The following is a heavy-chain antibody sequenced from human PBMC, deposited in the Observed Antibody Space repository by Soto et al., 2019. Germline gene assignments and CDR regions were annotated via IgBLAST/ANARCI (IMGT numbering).Heavy chain of an antibody. CDR2: ISAYNGNT. V-gene: IGHV1-18*01. J-gene: IGHJ1*01. CDR3: ARGGDGYNYGAVY. Sequence: ASVKVSCKASGYTFTSYGISWVRQAPGQGLEWMGGISAYNGNTNYAQKFQGRVTVTADESTNTVYMELRSLRSDDTAVYFCARGGDGYNYGAVYSAQGTPVTVSS. CDR1: GYTFTSYG. D-gene: IGHD5-12*01.